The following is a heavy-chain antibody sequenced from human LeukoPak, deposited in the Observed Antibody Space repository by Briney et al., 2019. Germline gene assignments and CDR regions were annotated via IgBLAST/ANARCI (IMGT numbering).Heavy chain of an antibody. CDR1: GLSFSSYW. Sequence: SGGSLRLSCAASGLSFSSYWMRWVRQAPGNGLEWVASIRGDGNEIYYVDSVRGRFTISRDNTKNSLYLQMNSLRAEDTAVYYCATVVEEPAESWGQGTLVTVSS. V-gene: IGHV3-7*03. CDR3: ATVVEEPAES. CDR2: IRGDGNEI. J-gene: IGHJ4*02. D-gene: IGHD2-2*01.